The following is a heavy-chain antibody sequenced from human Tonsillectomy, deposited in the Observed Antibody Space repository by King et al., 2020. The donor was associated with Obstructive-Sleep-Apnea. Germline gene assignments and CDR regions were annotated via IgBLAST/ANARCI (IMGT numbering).Heavy chain of an antibody. CDR1: GFTFSSYS. J-gene: IGHJ6*02. CDR2: ISSSSSYI. D-gene: IGHD2-15*01. V-gene: IGHV3-21*01. CDR3: AREFVVVVAATPNYGMDV. Sequence: VQLVESGGGLVKPGGSLRLSCAASGFTFSSYSMNWVRQAPGKGLEWVSSISSSSSYIYYADSVKGRFTISRDNAKNSLYLQMNSLRAEDTAVYYCAREFVVVVAATPNYGMDVWGQGTTVTVSS.